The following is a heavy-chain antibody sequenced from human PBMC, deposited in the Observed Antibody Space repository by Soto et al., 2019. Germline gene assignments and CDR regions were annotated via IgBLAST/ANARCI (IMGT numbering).Heavy chain of an antibody. CDR1: GAAIKSYY. J-gene: IGHJ6*02. Sequence: QVQLQESGPGLVKPSETLALTCTVSGAAIKSYYWTWIRQPAGKGLEWIGRIYTSGNTEYNPSLKSRVTMSVDTSKNQISLKRTSVTAADTAMYFCGGDQGYYYSGVAVWGQGTNLTVS. V-gene: IGHV4-4*07. CDR3: GGDQGYYYSGVAV. CDR2: IYTSGNT.